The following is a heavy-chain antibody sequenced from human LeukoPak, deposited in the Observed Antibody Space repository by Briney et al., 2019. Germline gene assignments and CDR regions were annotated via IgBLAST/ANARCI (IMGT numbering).Heavy chain of an antibody. Sequence: GGSLRLSCAASGFTFSSYAMSWVRQAPGKGLEWVSAISGSGGSTYYADSVKGRFTISRDNSKNTLYLQMNSLRAEDTAVYYCAKGRYYGSGSPIPPYYFDYWGQGTLVTVSS. CDR2: ISGSGGST. J-gene: IGHJ4*02. CDR1: GFTFSSYA. V-gene: IGHV3-23*01. D-gene: IGHD3-10*01. CDR3: AKGRYYGSGSPIPPYYFDY.